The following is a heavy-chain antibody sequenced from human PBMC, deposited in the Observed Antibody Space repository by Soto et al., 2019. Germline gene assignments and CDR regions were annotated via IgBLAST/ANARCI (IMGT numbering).Heavy chain of an antibody. CDR3: AKIIYGVPGGYFDY. Sequence: EVQLLESGGGLVQPGGSLRLSCAASGFTFSSYAMSWVRQAPGKGLEWVSALSGSGGSTYYADSVKGRFTISRDNSKNTLYLQMNSLRAEDTAVYYWAKIIYGVPGGYFDYWGQGTLVTVSS. V-gene: IGHV3-23*01. J-gene: IGHJ4*02. CDR1: GFTFSSYA. D-gene: IGHD4-17*01. CDR2: LSGSGGST.